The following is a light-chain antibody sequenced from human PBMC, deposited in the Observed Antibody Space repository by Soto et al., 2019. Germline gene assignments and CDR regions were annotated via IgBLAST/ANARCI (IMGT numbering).Light chain of an antibody. Sequence: DIVMTQSPLSLSVTPGEPASISCRSSQSLIHTSGDNDLDWYLQRPGQSPQLLIYLGSKRASGVSDRFSGSGSGTRFTLRSSRVEAEDVEFYYCMQAQQIPRTFGQGTKVEIK. J-gene: IGKJ1*01. V-gene: IGKV2-28*01. CDR2: LGS. CDR1: QSLIHTSGDND. CDR3: MQAQQIPRT.